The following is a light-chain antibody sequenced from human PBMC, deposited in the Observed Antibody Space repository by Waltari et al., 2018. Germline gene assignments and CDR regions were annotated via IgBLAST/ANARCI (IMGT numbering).Light chain of an antibody. CDR1: HYISTY. CDR3: QQRTNWPPALT. J-gene: IGKJ4*01. CDR2: DAS. Sequence: IVLTQSPVHLSCSPGERTILPSRASHYISTYLTWYQQKPGQAPRLLIYDASNRATGIPARFSGSGSGTDFTLTISSLEPEDFAVYYCQQRTNWPPALTFGGGTKVEI. V-gene: IGKV3-11*01.